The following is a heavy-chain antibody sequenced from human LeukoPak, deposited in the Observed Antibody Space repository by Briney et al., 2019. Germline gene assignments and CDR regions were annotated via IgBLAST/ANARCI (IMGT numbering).Heavy chain of an antibody. J-gene: IGHJ5*02. D-gene: IGHD2-2*01. CDR2: ISSSSSYI. Sequence: PGGSVRLSCAASGFTFSSYSMNWVRQAPGKGLEWVSSISSSSSYIYYADSVKGRFTISRDNAKNSLYLQMNSLRAEDTAVYYCASTLYCSSTSCSGPYNWFDPWGQGTLVTVSS. CDR1: GFTFSSYS. V-gene: IGHV3-21*01. CDR3: ASTLYCSSTSCSGPYNWFDP.